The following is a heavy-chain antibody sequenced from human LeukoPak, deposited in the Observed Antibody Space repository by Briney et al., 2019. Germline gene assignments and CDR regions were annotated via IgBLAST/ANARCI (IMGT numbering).Heavy chain of an antibody. CDR1: GYTFTSYY. CDR2: INPSGGST. Sequence: ASVKVSCKASGYTFTSYYMHWVRQAPGQGLEWMGIINPSGGSTSYAQKFQGRVTMTRDTSTSTVYMELSSLRSEDTAVYYCASGYCGGDCYPGFDAFDIWGQGAMVTVSS. D-gene: IGHD2-21*02. CDR3: ASGYCGGDCYPGFDAFDI. V-gene: IGHV1-46*01. J-gene: IGHJ3*02.